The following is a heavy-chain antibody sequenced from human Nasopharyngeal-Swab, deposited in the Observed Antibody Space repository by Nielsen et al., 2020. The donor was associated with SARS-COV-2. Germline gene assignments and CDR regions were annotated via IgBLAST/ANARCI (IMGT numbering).Heavy chain of an antibody. D-gene: IGHD3-22*01. CDR1: GGSISSGDYS. CDR3: ARHYYESTTGTFPFDN. V-gene: IGHV4-30-2*01. J-gene: IGHJ4*02. CDR2: IYQSGST. Sequence: SETLSLTCAVSGGSISSGDYSWSWIRRPPGKGLEWIGFIYQSGSTSYNSSLESRVTISIDRSKNQFSLKLSSVTAADTAVYYCARHYYESTTGTFPFDNWGQGTLVTVSS.